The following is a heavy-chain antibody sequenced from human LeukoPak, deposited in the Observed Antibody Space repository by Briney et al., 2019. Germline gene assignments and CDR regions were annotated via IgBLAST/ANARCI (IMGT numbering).Heavy chain of an antibody. CDR2: INHSGST. V-gene: IGHV4-34*01. D-gene: IGHD5-18*01. CDR3: ARVRIQPHLQLWLPVPCHIDY. J-gene: IGHJ4*02. Sequence: SETLSLTCAVYGGSFSSYYWSWIRQPPGKGLEWIGEINHSGSTNYNPSLKSRVTISVDTSKNQFSLKLSSVTAADTAVYYCARVRIQPHLQLWLPVPCHIDYWGRGTLVTVSS. CDR1: GGSFSSYY.